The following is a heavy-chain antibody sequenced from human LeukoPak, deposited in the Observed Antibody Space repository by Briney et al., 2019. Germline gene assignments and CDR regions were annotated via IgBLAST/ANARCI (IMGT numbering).Heavy chain of an antibody. CDR3: ARDIGSPSGFWSGYYKSYYYGMDV. V-gene: IGHV1-69*01. CDR1: GGTFSSYA. J-gene: IGHJ6*02. D-gene: IGHD3-3*01. Sequence: SVKVSCKASGGTFSSYAISWVRQAPGQGLEWMGGIIPIFGTANYAQKFQGRATITADESTSTAYMELSSLRSEDTAVYYCARDIGSPSGFWSGYYKSYYYGMDVWGQGTTVTVSS. CDR2: IIPIFGTA.